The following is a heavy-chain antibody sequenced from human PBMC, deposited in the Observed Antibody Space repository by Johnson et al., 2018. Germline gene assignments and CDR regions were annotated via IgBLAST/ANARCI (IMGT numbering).Heavy chain of an antibody. CDR2: IGTAGDT. V-gene: IGHV3-13*01. Sequence: EVQLVESGGGLVQPGGSXRLSCAASGFTFSSYDMHWVRQATGKGLEWVSAIGTAGDTYYPGSVKGRFTISRENAKNSLSLQMNSLRAGDQAVYYCARGRIMITFGGVIAPDAFDIWGQGTMVTVSS. CDR3: ARGRIMITFGGVIAPDAFDI. J-gene: IGHJ3*02. CDR1: GFTFSSYD. D-gene: IGHD3-16*02.